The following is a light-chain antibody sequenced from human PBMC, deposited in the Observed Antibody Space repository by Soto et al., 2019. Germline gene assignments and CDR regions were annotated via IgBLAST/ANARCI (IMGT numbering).Light chain of an antibody. V-gene: IGKV4-1*01. Sequence: DIVMTQSPDSLAVSLGERASINCKSSQSVLYNSNNYNYLAWYQQKPGQPPKLLIYWASTRESGVPDRFSGSGYGTDFTLTISSLQAEDVAVYYCQQYYLIPHTFGQGTKLEIK. CDR3: QQYYLIPHT. J-gene: IGKJ2*01. CDR2: WAS. CDR1: QSVLYNSNNYNY.